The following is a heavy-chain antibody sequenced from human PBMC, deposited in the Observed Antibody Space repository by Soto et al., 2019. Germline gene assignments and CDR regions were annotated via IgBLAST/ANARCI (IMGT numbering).Heavy chain of an antibody. V-gene: IGHV3-73*01. CDR3: TRPNEEMAFDF. Sequence: EVQLVESGGGLVKPGGSLRLSCAASGITLSNAWMTWVRQAPGKGLEWVGRIRSKAHNYATEYAASVKGRFTISRDDSRNTAYLQMNSLKVEDTAVYYCTRPNEEMAFDFWGQGTLVTVSS. J-gene: IGHJ4*02. CDR2: IRSKAHNYAT. CDR1: GITLSNAW. D-gene: IGHD1-1*01.